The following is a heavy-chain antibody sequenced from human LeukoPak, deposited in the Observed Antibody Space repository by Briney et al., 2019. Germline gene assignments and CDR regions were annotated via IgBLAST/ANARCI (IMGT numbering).Heavy chain of an antibody. Sequence: ASVKVSCKASGYTFTSYDISWLRQAPGQGLEWMGWISAYNGNTNYAQKLQGRVTMTTDTSTRTAYMELRSLRSDDTAVYFCAREYYDYYEGFDYWGRGTLVTVSS. D-gene: IGHD3-22*01. CDR2: ISAYNGNT. V-gene: IGHV1-18*01. J-gene: IGHJ4*02. CDR3: AREYYDYYEGFDY. CDR1: GYTFTSYD.